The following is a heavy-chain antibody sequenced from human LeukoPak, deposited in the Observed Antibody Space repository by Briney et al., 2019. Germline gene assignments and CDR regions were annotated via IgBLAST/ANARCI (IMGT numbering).Heavy chain of an antibody. V-gene: IGHV3-7*03. Sequence: GGSLRLSCAAPGFASSSHWMTWVRQVPGRGPEWVANVNRDGSETYYLDSVKGRFTISKDNAKNSLYLQMNSLRAEDTALYHCARNNGMDVWGQGTTVIVSS. CDR3: ARNNGMDV. J-gene: IGHJ6*02. CDR1: GFASSSHW. CDR2: VNRDGSET.